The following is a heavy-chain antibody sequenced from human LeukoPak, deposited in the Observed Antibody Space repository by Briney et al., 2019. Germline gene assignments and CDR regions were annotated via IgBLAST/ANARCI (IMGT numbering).Heavy chain of an antibody. CDR1: GFTFADYS. Sequence: GGSLRLSCAASGFTFADYSMNWVRQAPGKGLEWVSSISSSSSYIFYADSVKGRFTISRDNARNSLFLQMNSLRTEDTAVYYCARGGRSTYFDWSPDYWGQGTLVTVSS. J-gene: IGHJ4*02. D-gene: IGHD3-9*01. CDR3: ARGGRSTYFDWSPDY. CDR2: ISSSSSYI. V-gene: IGHV3-21*01.